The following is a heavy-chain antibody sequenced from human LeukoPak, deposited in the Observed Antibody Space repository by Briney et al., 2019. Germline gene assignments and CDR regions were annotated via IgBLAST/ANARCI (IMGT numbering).Heavy chain of an antibody. D-gene: IGHD3-22*01. Sequence: SETLSLTCTVSGGSMSTYYWSWIRQSPGKGLDWIGHIYYTGTTSYNPSLKSRVSVSIDSSKNQFSLKLDSVTAADTAVYYCARLLHWDYYDSSGYYDYWGQGTLVTVSS. J-gene: IGHJ4*02. CDR1: GGSMSTYY. V-gene: IGHV4-59*01. CDR2: IYYTGTT. CDR3: ARLLHWDYYDSSGYYDY.